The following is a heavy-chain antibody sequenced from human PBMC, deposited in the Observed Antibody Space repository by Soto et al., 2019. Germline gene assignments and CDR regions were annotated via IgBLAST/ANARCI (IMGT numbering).Heavy chain of an antibody. V-gene: IGHV1-18*01. D-gene: IGHD6-19*01. Sequence: WASVKVSCKASGYTFTSYGISWVRQAPGQGLEWMGWISAYNGNTNYAQKLQGRVTMTTDTSTSTAYMELRSLRSDDTAVYYCAREGSGWKFKWFYPWSQGTLVTVPS. CDR3: AREGSGWKFKWFYP. CDR2: ISAYNGNT. CDR1: GYTFTSYG. J-gene: IGHJ5*02.